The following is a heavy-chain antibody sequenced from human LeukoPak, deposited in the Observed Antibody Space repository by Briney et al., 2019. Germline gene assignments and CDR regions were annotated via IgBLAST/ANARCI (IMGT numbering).Heavy chain of an antibody. CDR3: AELGITMIGGV. CDR1: GSTFSSYA. V-gene: IGHV3-30*04. D-gene: IGHD3-10*02. J-gene: IGHJ6*04. CDR2: ISYDGINK. Sequence: QPGGSLRLSCAASGSTFSSYAMHWVRQAPGKGLEWVAVISYDGINKHYADSVKGRFTVSRDNSKNTLYLQMNSLRAEDTAVYYCAELGITMIGGVWGKGTTVTISS.